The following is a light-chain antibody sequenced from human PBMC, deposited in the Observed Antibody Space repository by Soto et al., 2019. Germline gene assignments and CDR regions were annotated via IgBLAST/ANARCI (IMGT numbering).Light chain of an antibody. CDR3: SSYTSSSTYV. V-gene: IGLV2-14*01. J-gene: IGLJ1*01. Sequence: QAASVSGSLGQSITISCTGTSRDVGGFNYVSWYQQHPGKAPKLMIYEVSNRPSGVSNRFSGSKSGNTASLTISGLQAEDEADYYCSSYTSSSTYVFGSGTKVTVL. CDR1: SRDVGGFNY. CDR2: EVS.